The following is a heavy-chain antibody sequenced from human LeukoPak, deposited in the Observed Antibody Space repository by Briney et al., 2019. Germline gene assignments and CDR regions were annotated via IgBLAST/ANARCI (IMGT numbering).Heavy chain of an antibody. V-gene: IGHV3-21*01. CDR1: GFTFRSYN. D-gene: IGHD6-19*01. CDR2: ISSSSSYI. Sequence: PGGSLRLSCAASGFTFRSYNMNWVRQAPGKRPEWVSSISSSSSYIYYADSVKGRFTISRDNAKNSLYLQMNSLRVEDTALYYCAKDSRGGWSGYFDYWGQGILVTVSS. CDR3: AKDSRGGWSGYFDY. J-gene: IGHJ4*02.